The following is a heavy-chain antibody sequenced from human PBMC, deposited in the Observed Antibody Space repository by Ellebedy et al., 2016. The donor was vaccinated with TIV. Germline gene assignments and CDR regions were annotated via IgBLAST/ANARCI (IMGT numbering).Heavy chain of an antibody. CDR2: ISSDGSEK. J-gene: IGHJ4*02. CDR1: GFTFSGYP. Sequence: GGSLRLSCEASGFTFSGYPMHWVRQAPGKGLEWVAVISSDGSEKHYADFVEGRFTISRDNSRTTLYLEMNSLRAEDTAVYYCASSDYWGQGTLVTVSS. V-gene: IGHV3-30-3*01. CDR3: ASSDY.